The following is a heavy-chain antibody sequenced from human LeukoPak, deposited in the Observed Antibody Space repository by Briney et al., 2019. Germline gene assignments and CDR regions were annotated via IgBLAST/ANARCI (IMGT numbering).Heavy chain of an antibody. Sequence: PGGSLRLSCAASGFTVSSNFLSWVRQLPGKGLEWVSDIYSGGSTYYADSVKGRFTISRDNSKNTLYLQMNSLRAEDTAVYYCTRGGGGSFPHYWGQGTLVTVSS. V-gene: IGHV3-53*01. CDR3: TRGGGGSFPHY. CDR2: IYSGGST. D-gene: IGHD2-21*01. J-gene: IGHJ4*02. CDR1: GFTVSSNF.